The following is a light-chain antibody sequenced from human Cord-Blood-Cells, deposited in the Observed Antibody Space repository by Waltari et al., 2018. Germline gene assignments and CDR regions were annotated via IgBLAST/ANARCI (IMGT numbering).Light chain of an antibody. V-gene: IGKV1-5*03. CDR1: QSISSW. Sequence: DIQMTQSPSTLSASVGARVTITCRASQSISSWLAWYQQKPGKAPKLLIYKASSLESRVPSRFSGSGSGTEFTLTISSLQPDDFATYYCQQYKSYSTFGGGTKVEIK. CDR3: QQYKSYST. CDR2: KAS. J-gene: IGKJ4*01.